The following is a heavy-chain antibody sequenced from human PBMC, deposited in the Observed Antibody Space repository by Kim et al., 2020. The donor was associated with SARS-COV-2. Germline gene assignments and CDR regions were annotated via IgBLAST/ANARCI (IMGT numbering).Heavy chain of an antibody. D-gene: IGHD1-26*01. V-gene: IGHV3-9*01. J-gene: IGHJ3*02. CDR2: ISWNSGSI. Sequence: GGSLRLSCAASGFTFGDYAMHWVRQAAGKGLEWVSGISWNSGSIGYADSVKGRFTISRDNAKNSLYLQMNSLRAEDTALYYCAKDIVELRRFSAFDIWGQGTMVTVSS. CDR3: AKDIVELRRFSAFDI. CDR1: GFTFGDYA.